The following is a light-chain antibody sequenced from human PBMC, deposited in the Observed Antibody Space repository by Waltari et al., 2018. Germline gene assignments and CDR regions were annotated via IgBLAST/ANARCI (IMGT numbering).Light chain of an antibody. CDR2: RAS. V-gene: IGKV3-20*01. CDR1: QSLRIY. Sequence: EIVLTQSPGTLSLSPGERATLSCRASQSLRIYLAWYQQKPGQPPRFLIYRASPRATGIPDRFSGSGSGTDFSLTISRLEPEDFAVYYCQHYESLPVTFGQGTKVEIK. CDR3: QHYESLPVT. J-gene: IGKJ1*01.